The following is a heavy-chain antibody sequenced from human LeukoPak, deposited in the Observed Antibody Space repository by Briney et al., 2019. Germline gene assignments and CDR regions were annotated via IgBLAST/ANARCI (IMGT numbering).Heavy chain of an antibody. V-gene: IGHV4-30-2*01. CDR2: IYHSGST. J-gene: IGHJ3*02. Sequence: KPSQTLSLTYTVSGGSISSGGYYWSWIRQPPGKGLEWIGYIYHSGSTYYNPSLKSLVTISVDRSKNQFSLKLSSVTAADTAVYYCARFGLDWEVVGAFDIWGQGTMVTVSS. D-gene: IGHD1-26*01. CDR3: ARFGLDWEVVGAFDI. CDR1: GGSISSGGYY.